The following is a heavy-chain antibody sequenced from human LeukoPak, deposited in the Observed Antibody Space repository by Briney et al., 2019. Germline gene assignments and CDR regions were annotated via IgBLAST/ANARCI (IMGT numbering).Heavy chain of an antibody. D-gene: IGHD3-3*01. CDR2: VHLDGRT. J-gene: IGHJ4*02. CDR3: AREGGFYRPLDY. Sequence: SSETLCLTCGVSGGSVINTNWWTWVRQPPGKGLEWIGEVHLDGRTNYNPSLESRLTMSVDVSENQVSLKLTSVTAADTAVYYCAREGGFYRPLDYSGQGTLVTVSS. CDR1: GGSVINTNW. V-gene: IGHV4-4*02.